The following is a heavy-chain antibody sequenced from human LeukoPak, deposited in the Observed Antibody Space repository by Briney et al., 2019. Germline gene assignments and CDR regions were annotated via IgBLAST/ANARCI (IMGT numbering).Heavy chain of an antibody. D-gene: IGHD3-3*01. CDR1: GFTFSTYW. CDR3: ASHYYDFWSGYYFDY. J-gene: IGHJ4*02. Sequence: GGSLRLSCAASGFTFSTYWMSWVRQAPGKGLEWVANIKQDGSEKYYVDSVKGRFTISRDNGKNSLYLQMNSLRAEDTAVYNCASHYYDFWSGYYFDYWGQGTLVTVSS. CDR2: IKQDGSEK. V-gene: IGHV3-7*01.